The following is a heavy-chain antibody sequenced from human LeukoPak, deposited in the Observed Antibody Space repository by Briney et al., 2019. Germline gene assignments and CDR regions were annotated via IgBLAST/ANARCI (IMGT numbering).Heavy chain of an antibody. CDR2: IKQDGSEK. J-gene: IGHJ3*02. Sequence: GGSLRLSCAASGFTFSSYWMSWVRQAPGKGLEWVANIKQDGSEKYYVDSVKGRFTISRDNAKNSLYLQMNSLRAEDTAVYYCARDTPTWGPGNSLDIWGQGTMVTVSS. V-gene: IGHV3-7*01. D-gene: IGHD5-12*01. CDR1: GFTFSSYW. CDR3: ARDTPTWGPGNSLDI.